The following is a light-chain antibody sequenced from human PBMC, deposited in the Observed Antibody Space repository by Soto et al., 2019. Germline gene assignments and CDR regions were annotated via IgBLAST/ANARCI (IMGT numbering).Light chain of an antibody. CDR2: DVS. V-gene: IGLV2-14*01. J-gene: IGLJ1*01. Sequence: QSVLTQPASVSGSPGQSITISCTGTSSDVGGYNYVSWYQQHPGKAPKFMIYDVSNRPSGVSNRFSCFKSGNTASLTISGLQAEDEADYYCCSYTTSNTRQIVFGTGTKVTVL. CDR3: CSYTTSNTRQIV. CDR1: SSDVGGYNY.